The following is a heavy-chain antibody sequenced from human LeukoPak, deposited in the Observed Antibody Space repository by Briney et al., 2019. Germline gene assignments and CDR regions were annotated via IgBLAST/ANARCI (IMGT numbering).Heavy chain of an antibody. CDR2: IYYSGST. CDR1: GGSISSYY. CDR3: ARSSRSSAGVWFDP. V-gene: IGHV4-59*08. D-gene: IGHD6-6*01. Sequence: SETLSLTCTVSGGSISSYYWSWIRLPPGKGLEWIGDIYYSGSTKHNPSLKSRVTISVDTSKSLFSLKLRSVTAADRAVYYCARSSRSSAGVWFDPWGQGTLVTVSS. J-gene: IGHJ5*02.